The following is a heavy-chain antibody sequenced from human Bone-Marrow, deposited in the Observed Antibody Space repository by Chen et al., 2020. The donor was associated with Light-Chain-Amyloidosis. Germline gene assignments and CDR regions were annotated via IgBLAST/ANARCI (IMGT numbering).Heavy chain of an antibody. CDR1: GGSFSGYY. J-gene: IGHJ4*02. CDR3: ARGGIFGVVSRYYFDY. CDR2: INHSGST. Sequence: QVQLQQWGAGLLKPSETLSLTCAVYGGSFSGYYWSWIRQPPGKGLELIGEINHSGSTNYNPSLKSRVTISVDTSKNQFSLKLSSVTAADTAVYYCARGGIFGVVSRYYFDYWGQGTLVTVSS. D-gene: IGHD3-3*01. V-gene: IGHV4-34*01.